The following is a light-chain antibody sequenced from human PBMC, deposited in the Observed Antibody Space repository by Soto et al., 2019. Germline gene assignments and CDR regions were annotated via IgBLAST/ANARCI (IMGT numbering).Light chain of an antibody. V-gene: IGKV1-9*01. J-gene: IGKJ5*01. CDR3: QQLYSYSS. CDR1: QDIGRY. CDR2: AAS. Sequence: DIQLTQSPSFVSASVGERVTITCRASQDIGRYLAWYQQKPGEAPKLLISAASTLQSGVPSRFSGSGSGTEFTLTVIYLLPEDFATYYCQQLYSYSSFGQGTRLEIK.